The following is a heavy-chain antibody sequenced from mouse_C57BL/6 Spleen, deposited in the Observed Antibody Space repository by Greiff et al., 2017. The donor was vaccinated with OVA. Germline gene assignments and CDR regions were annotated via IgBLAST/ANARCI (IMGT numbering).Heavy chain of an antibody. CDR1: GFNIKDDY. CDR3: TTLRHSLFAY. Sequence: EVKLVESGAELVRPGASVKLSCTASGFNIKDDYMHWVKQRPEQGLEWIGWIDPENGDTEYASKFQGKATITADTSSNTAYPQLSSLTSEDTAVYDCTTLRHSLFAYWGQGPLVTVSA. CDR2: IDPENGDT. V-gene: IGHV14-4*01. J-gene: IGHJ3*01.